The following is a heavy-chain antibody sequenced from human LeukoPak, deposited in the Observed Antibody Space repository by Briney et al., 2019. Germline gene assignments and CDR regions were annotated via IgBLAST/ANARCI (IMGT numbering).Heavy chain of an antibody. D-gene: IGHD5-24*01. CDR1: GYTFTSYY. V-gene: IGHV1-46*01. CDR2: INPSGGST. J-gene: IGHJ3*02. CDR3: ARDIDGYNPRNPYDAFDI. Sequence: ASVKVSCKASGYTFTSYYMHWVRQAPGQGLEWMGIINPSGGSTSYAQKFQGRVTMTRDTSTSTVYMELSSLRSEDTAVYYCARDIDGYNPRNPYDAFDIWGQGTMVTVSS.